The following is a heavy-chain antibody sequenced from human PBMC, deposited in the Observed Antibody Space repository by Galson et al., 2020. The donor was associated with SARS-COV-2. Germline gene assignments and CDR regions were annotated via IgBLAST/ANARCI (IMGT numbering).Heavy chain of an antibody. CDR1: GFSFSGQA. Sequence: GESLKISCAAPGFSFSGQAMGWVRQAPGKGLELVPDISGSGASTYYGDSVKGRFTISRDKSKNTLYLQMNSLTAEDTAVYYSAKGGRGYTAYVFDYWGQGTLVTVSS. CDR3: AKGGRGYTAYVFDY. D-gene: IGHD5-12*01. CDR2: ISGSGAST. J-gene: IGHJ4*02. V-gene: IGHV3-23*01.